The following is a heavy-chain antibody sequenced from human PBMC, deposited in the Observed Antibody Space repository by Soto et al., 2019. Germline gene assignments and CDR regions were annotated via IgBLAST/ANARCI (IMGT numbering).Heavy chain of an antibody. V-gene: IGHV3-7*04. D-gene: IGHD1-26*01. J-gene: IGHJ3*02. CDR2: IKEDGSYR. CDR3: ARESIVGRADDASDI. CDR1: GFTFSDYY. Sequence: PGGSLRLSCAASGFTFSDYYMSWIRQAPGKGLEWVANIKEDGSYRHYVDSVKGRFTISRDNAKRLLYLQMDSLRAEDTAVYYCARESIVGRADDASDIWGQGTMVTVS.